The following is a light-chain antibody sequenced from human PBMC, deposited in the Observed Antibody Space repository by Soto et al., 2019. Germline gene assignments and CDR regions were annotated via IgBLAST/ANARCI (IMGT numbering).Light chain of an antibody. CDR2: KAS. Sequence: DIQMTQSPSTLSASVGDRVTITCRASQSIRSYLNWYQQKPGKAPKILIYKASTLKSGVPSRFSGSGAGTECTRTISSLQPDDVSTDYCQHYNSYPEAFGQGTKVDIK. J-gene: IGKJ1*01. CDR1: QSIRSY. CDR3: QHYNSYPEA. V-gene: IGKV1-5*03.